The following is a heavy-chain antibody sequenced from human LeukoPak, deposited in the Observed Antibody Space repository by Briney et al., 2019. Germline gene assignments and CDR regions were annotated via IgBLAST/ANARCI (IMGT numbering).Heavy chain of an antibody. CDR2: IYHSGST. D-gene: IGHD1-26*01. Sequence: GSLRLSCTASGFAFNTYWMSWVRQPPGKGLEWIGEIYHSGSTNYNPSLKSRVTISVDKSKNQFSLKLSSVTAADTAVYYCARVGGSYLGWFDPWGQGTLVTVSS. CDR1: GFAFNTYW. J-gene: IGHJ5*02. V-gene: IGHV4-4*02. CDR3: ARVGGSYLGWFDP.